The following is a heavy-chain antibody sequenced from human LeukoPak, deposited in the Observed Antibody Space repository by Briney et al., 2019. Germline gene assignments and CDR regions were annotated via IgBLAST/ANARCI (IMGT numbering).Heavy chain of an antibody. V-gene: IGHV4-39*07. D-gene: IGHD6-19*01. Sequence: SETLSLTCTVSGGSISSSYYYWGWIRQPPGKGLEWIGSIYYSGSTYYNPSLKSRVTISVDTSKNQFSLKLSSVTAADTAVYYCASTRLNIAVAGQLFDYWGQGTLVTVSS. CDR2: IYYSGST. J-gene: IGHJ4*02. CDR1: GGSISSSYYY. CDR3: ASTRLNIAVAGQLFDY.